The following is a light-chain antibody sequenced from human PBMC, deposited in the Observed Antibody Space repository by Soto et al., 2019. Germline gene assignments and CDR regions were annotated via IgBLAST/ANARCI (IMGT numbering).Light chain of an antibody. Sequence: EIVLTQSPGALSLSPGERATLSCGASQSVSSSYLAWYQQKPGQAPRLLIYGASTRATGIPDRFSGSGSGTDFTLTISRLETEDFAVYYCQPYGSSPRTFGQGTKVDIK. CDR2: GAS. J-gene: IGKJ1*01. CDR3: QPYGSSPRT. V-gene: IGKV3-20*01. CDR1: QSVSSSY.